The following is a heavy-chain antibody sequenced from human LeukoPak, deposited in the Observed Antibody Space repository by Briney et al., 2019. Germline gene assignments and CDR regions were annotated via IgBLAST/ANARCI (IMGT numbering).Heavy chain of an antibody. V-gene: IGHV1-24*01. CDR1: GYTLTELS. D-gene: IGHD2-2*03. Sequence: GASVKVSCKVSGYTLTELSMHWVRQAPGKGLEWMGGFDPEDGETIYAQKFQGRVTMTEDTSTDTAYMELSSLRSEDTAVYYCATDLGYCSSTSCYAAFDYWGQGTLVTVSS. J-gene: IGHJ4*02. CDR2: FDPEDGET. CDR3: ATDLGYCSSTSCYAAFDY.